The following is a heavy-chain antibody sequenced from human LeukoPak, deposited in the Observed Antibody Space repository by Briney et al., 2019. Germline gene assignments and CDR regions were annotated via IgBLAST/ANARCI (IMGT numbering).Heavy chain of an antibody. CDR3: ARYLSTGFIDY. Sequence: GASVKLSYNSSGYTLTICGNSWVPQAPGQGLEWMGWISAYSGNTNYAQKFQGRVTMTTDTSTSTAYMELRSLRSDYTAVYYCARYLSTGFIDYWGQGTLVTVSS. CDR1: GYTLTICG. V-gene: IGHV1-18*01. CDR2: ISAYSGNT. J-gene: IGHJ4*02. D-gene: IGHD1-1*01.